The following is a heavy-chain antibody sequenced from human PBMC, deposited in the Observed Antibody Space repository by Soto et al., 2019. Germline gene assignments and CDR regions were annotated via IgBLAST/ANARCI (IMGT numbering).Heavy chain of an antibody. Sequence: KPSETLSLTCTVSGGSINSGDYHWSWIRQSPGKGLEWIGAIYYSGSTYYNPSLKSRIRISVDTSKNQFSLKVNSVTAADTAVYYCARLWSSWSGSNWFDPWGQGTLVTVSS. D-gene: IGHD3-3*01. J-gene: IGHJ5*02. CDR2: IYYSGST. CDR3: ARLWSSWSGSNWFDP. CDR1: GGSINSGDYH. V-gene: IGHV4-30-4*01.